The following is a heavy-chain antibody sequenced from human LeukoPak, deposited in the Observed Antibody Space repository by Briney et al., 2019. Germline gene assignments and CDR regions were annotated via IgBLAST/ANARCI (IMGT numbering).Heavy chain of an antibody. V-gene: IGHV3-9*01. CDR1: GFTFDDYA. J-gene: IGHJ4*02. Sequence: GRSLRLSCVASGFTFDDYAMHWVRQAPGKGLEWVSGISWNSNNIGYADSVKGRFTISRDNAKNSLYLQMNSLRAEDTAVYYCARDRRAMTIYYWGQGTLVTVSS. CDR3: ARDRRAMTIYY. D-gene: IGHD4/OR15-4a*01. CDR2: ISWNSNNI.